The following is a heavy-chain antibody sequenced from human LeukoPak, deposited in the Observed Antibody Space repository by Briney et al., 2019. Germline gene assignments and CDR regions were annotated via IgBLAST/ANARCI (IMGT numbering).Heavy chain of an antibody. D-gene: IGHD4-17*01. V-gene: IGHV3-13*01. CDR3: ARVPPYGDYVGTFDY. Sequence: GGSLRLSCAASGFTFSSYDMHWVRQATGKGLEWVSAIGTAGDTYYPGSVKGRFTFSRENAKNSLYLQMNSLRAGDTAVYYCARVPPYGDYVGTFDYWGQGTLATVSS. J-gene: IGHJ4*02. CDR2: IGTAGDT. CDR1: GFTFSSYD.